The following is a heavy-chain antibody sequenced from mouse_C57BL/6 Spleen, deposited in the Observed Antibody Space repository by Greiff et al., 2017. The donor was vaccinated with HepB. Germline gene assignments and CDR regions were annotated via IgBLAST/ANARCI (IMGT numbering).Heavy chain of an antibody. Sequence: VQVVESGPGLVAPSQSLSITCTVSGFSLTSYAISWVRQPPGKGLEWLGVIWTGGGTNYNSALKSRLSISKDNSKSQVFLKMNSLQTDDTARYYCARNYYGSRDGYAMDYWGQGTSVTVSS. CDR3: ARNYYGSRDGYAMDY. D-gene: IGHD1-1*01. CDR2: IWTGGGT. CDR1: GFSLTSYA. J-gene: IGHJ4*01. V-gene: IGHV2-9-1*01.